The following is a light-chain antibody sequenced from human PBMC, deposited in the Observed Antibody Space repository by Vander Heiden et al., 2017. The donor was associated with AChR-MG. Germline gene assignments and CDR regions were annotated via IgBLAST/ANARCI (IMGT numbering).Light chain of an antibody. V-gene: IGKV2-28*01. CDR3: MQALQTPVT. J-gene: IGKJ5*01. CDR2: LGS. CDR1: QSLLHSNGYNY. Sequence: IVMTQSPLALPVTPGDPASSACRSSQSLLHSNGYNYLDWYLQKPGQSPQLLIYLGSNRASGVPDRFSGSGSGTDFTLKISRVEAEDVGVYYCMQALQTPVTFGQGTRLEIK.